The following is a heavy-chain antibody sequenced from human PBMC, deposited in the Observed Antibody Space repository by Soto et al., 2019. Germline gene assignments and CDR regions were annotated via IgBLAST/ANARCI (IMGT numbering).Heavy chain of an antibody. J-gene: IGHJ3*01. V-gene: IGHV3-53*02. CDR3: TRSGRTEDYDGSASNLDGLDV. CDR2: MYSDGSA. CDR1: VFAVNVNC. D-gene: IGHD3-22*01. Sequence: EGQLVETGGGLIQRGGSLTLSCAASVFAVNVNCMTWVRQAPGKGLEWVSTMYSDGSAYYADSVKCRFSIFRDTSKNSLCLQMNSLRVEETAMYYCTRSGRTEDYDGSASNLDGLDVWGQGTMVSVSP.